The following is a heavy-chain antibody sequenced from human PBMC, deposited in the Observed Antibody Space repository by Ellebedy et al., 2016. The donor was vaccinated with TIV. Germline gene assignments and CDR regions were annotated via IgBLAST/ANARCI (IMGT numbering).Heavy chain of an antibody. CDR3: ARDKSAVQLWFGFDF. Sequence: GGSLRLSCAASGFTFSSYGMHWVRQAPGKGLEWVAVIWNDGSNKNYIDSVKGRFTISRDNSKNTLYLQMNSLRAEDTAVYYCARDKSAVQLWFGFDFWGQGTLVTVSS. J-gene: IGHJ4*02. V-gene: IGHV3-33*08. CDR2: IWNDGSNK. CDR1: GFTFSSYG. D-gene: IGHD5-18*01.